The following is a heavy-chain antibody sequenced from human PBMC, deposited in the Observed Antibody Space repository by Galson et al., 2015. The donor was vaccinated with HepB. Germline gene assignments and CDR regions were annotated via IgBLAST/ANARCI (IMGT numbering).Heavy chain of an antibody. Sequence: SLRLSCAASGWNSWMTWVRQAPGKGLEWVANINQDGSEKHYADSVKGRFTISRDNAKNSLYLQMNSLRAEDTAVYYCAREAAATSPHWGQGTLVTVSS. CDR2: INQDGSEK. V-gene: IGHV3-7*03. CDR1: GWNSW. CDR3: AREAAATSPH. J-gene: IGHJ4*02. D-gene: IGHD6-13*01.